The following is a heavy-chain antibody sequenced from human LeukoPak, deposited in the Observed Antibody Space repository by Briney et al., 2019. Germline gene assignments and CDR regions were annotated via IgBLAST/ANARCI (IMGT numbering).Heavy chain of an antibody. V-gene: IGHV4-31*03. CDR1: GGSISSGTYY. CDR2: IYYSGST. D-gene: IGHD3-9*01. Sequence: PSQTLSLTCTVSGGSISSGTYYWSWIRQHPGKGLEWIGYIYYSGSTYYNPSLKSRVTISVDTSKNQFSLKLSSVTAADTAVYYCARDRRGILTGYPGWYFDLWGRGTLVTVSS. CDR3: ARDRRGILTGYPGWYFDL. J-gene: IGHJ2*01.